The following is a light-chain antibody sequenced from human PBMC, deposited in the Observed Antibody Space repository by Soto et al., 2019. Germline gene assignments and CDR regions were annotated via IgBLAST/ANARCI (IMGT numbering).Light chain of an antibody. J-gene: IGKJ4*01. CDR2: DAS. CDR1: QSISNY. Sequence: DIQMTQSPSSLSASIGDTVTITCRAGQSISNYVNWYQQKPGEAPKFLIYDASHLQRGVPSRFSRSGSGTGFSLTISSLKHEDFALYYCQHSYRTPFTFGGGTTVEIK. CDR3: QHSYRTPFT. V-gene: IGKV1-39*01.